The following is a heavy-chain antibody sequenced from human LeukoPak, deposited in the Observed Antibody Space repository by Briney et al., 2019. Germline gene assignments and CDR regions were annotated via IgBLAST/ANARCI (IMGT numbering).Heavy chain of an antibody. V-gene: IGHV4-59*01. CDR1: GGSISGSY. J-gene: IGHJ4*02. D-gene: IGHD6-13*01. Sequence: SETLSLTCTVSGGSISGSYWSWTRQPPGKGLEWIGYIYYSGSTNYNPSLKSRVTILEDTSNNQISLRLNSVTAADTAVYYCASGSSSWSFDYWGQGTLVTVSS. CDR3: ASGSSSWSFDY. CDR2: IYYSGST.